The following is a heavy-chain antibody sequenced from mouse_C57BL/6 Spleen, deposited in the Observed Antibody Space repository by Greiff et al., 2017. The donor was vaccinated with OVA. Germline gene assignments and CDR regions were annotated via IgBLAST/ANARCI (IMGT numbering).Heavy chain of an antibody. V-gene: IGHV1-64*01. CDR3: ARGEYSNQYFDY. CDR2: IHPNSGST. D-gene: IGHD2-5*01. J-gene: IGHJ2*01. Sequence: VQLQQPGAELVKPGASVKLSCKASGYTFTSYWMHWVKQRPGQGLEWIGMIHPNSGSTNYNEKFKSKATLAVDKSSSTAYMQLSSLTSEDSAVYYCARGEYSNQYFDYWGQGTTLTVSS. CDR1: GYTFTSYW.